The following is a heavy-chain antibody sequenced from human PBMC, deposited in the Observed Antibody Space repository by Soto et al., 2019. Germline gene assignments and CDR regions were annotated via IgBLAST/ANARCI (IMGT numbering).Heavy chain of an antibody. V-gene: IGHV1-18*01. J-gene: IGHJ4*02. Sequence: QVQLVQSGVDVKKPGASVKVSCKASGYTFTSYGISWVRQAPGQGLEWMGWINTYNQNTIYAQKFQGRVTMTTDTSTSTSYLELGSLRSDDTAVYYCGRESSGSGWSFDFWGQGSLVTVSS. D-gene: IGHD6-19*01. CDR1: GYTFTSYG. CDR2: INTYNQNT. CDR3: GRESSGSGWSFDF.